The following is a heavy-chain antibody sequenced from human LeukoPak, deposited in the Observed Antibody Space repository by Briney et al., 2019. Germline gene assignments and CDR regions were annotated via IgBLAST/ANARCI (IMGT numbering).Heavy chain of an antibody. D-gene: IGHD6-19*01. CDR3: ARGRVYSSGWYNFDY. Sequence: PSETLSLTCAVYGGSFSGYYWSWIRQPPGKGLEWIGEINHSGSTNYNPSLKSRVTISVDTSKNQFSLKLSSVTAADTAVYYCARGRVYSSGWYNFDYWGQGTLVTVSS. CDR1: GGSFSGYY. CDR2: INHSGST. J-gene: IGHJ4*02. V-gene: IGHV4-34*01.